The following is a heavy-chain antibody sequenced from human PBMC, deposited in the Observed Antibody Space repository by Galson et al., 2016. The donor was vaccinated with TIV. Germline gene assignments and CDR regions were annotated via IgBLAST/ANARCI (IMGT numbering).Heavy chain of an antibody. CDR2: LDPAAGRT. D-gene: IGHD3-22*01. CDR1: GYTLSEIA. Sequence: SVKVSCKVSGYTLSEIAMRWVRQAPGQGLEWMGGLDPAAGRTIHAPKFHGRVTVTEGTATYTAYMEVNILRSDDTAVYYCATVAWFPGLSLDPWSQGTLVTVSS. V-gene: IGHV1-24*01. J-gene: IGHJ5*02. CDR3: ATVAWFPGLSLDP.